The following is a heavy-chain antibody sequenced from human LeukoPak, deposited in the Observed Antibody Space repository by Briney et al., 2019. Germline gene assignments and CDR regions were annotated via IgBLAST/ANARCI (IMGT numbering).Heavy chain of an antibody. D-gene: IGHD4-23*01. Sequence: PSETLSLTCTVSGGSVSSSSYYWGWIRQPPGKGLEWIGSIYYSGSTYYNPSLKSRVTISVDTSKNQFSLKLSSVTAADTAVYYCARGAGYGGNDNWFDPWGQGTLVTVSS. CDR3: ARGAGYGGNDNWFDP. J-gene: IGHJ5*02. CDR1: GGSVSSSSYY. CDR2: IYYSGST. V-gene: IGHV4-39*07.